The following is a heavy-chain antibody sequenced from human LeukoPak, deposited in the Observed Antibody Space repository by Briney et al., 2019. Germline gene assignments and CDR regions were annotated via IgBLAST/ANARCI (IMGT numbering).Heavy chain of an antibody. V-gene: IGHV1-18*01. CDR3: VRAGYCSGDGCYSHGMDV. CDR1: GYTFIYNG. Sequence: ASVKVSCKASGYTFIYNGISWVRQAPGQGLEWMGWISGYNGNTASAQKFLGRLTMTTDTSTSTAYMELRSLRSDDTAVYYCVRAGYCSGDGCYSHGMDVWGQGTTVTVSS. D-gene: IGHD2-15*01. J-gene: IGHJ6*02. CDR2: ISGYNGNT.